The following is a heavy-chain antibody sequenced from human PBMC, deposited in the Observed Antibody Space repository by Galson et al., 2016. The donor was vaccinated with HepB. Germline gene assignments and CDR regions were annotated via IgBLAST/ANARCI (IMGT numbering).Heavy chain of an antibody. D-gene: IGHD2-2*01. Sequence: SLRLSCAASGFSFTTHAMHWVRQAPGKGLEWVGYIWATGNTRYYAASVKGRLTISRDNSKNTLDLQMNSQRAEDTAMSYCATDPPASTWRLESWGLGTLVTVSS. CDR1: GFSFTTHA. V-gene: IGHV3-33*01. J-gene: IGHJ4*02. CDR2: IWATGNTR. CDR3: ATDPPASTWRLES.